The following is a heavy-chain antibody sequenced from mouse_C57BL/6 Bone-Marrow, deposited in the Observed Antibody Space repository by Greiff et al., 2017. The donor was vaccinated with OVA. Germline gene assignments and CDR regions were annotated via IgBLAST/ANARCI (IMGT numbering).Heavy chain of an antibody. CDR1: GYTFTSYW. D-gene: IGHD4-1*01. CDR3: ARRGTGTGFAY. CDR2: INPSSGYT. J-gene: IGHJ3*01. Sequence: VQLQQSGAELAKPGASVKLSCKASGYTFTSYWMHWVKQRPGQGLEWIGYINPSSGYTKYNQKFKDKATLTADTSSSTAYMQLSSLTYEDSAVYYCARRGTGTGFAYWGQGTLVTVSA. V-gene: IGHV1-7*01.